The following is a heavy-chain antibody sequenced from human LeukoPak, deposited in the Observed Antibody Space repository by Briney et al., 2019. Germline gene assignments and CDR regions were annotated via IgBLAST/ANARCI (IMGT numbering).Heavy chain of an antibody. J-gene: IGHJ4*02. CDR1: GFTFSSYG. CDR2: ISYDGSNK. Sequence: GGSLRLSCAASGFTFSSYGMHWVRQAPGKGLEWVAVISYDGSNKYYAESVKGRFTISRDNSKNTLYLQMNSLRSDDTAVYYCARGPPNWGYDYWGPGTLVTVSS. V-gene: IGHV3-30*03. CDR3: ARGPPNWGYDY. D-gene: IGHD7-27*01.